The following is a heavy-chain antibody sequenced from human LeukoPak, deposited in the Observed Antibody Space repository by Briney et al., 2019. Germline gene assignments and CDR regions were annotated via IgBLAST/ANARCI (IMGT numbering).Heavy chain of an antibody. Sequence: GGSLRLSCAASGFIFSNYGMHWVRQTPGKGLEWVAFIRYDGSNKYYGDSVKGRFTISRDNSKNTLYLQMNSLRAEDTALYYCAKARRYSSYDAFDMWGQGTMVTVSS. CDR1: GFIFSNYG. V-gene: IGHV3-30*02. CDR2: IRYDGSNK. D-gene: IGHD6-13*01. J-gene: IGHJ3*02. CDR3: AKARRYSSYDAFDM.